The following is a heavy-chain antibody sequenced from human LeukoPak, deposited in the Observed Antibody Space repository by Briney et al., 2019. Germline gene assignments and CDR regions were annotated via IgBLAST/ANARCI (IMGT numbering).Heavy chain of an antibody. CDR2: IIPIFGTA. Sequence: SVKVSCKASGGTFSSYAISWVRQAPGQGLEWMGGIIPIFGTANYAQKFQGRVTITADESTSTAYMELSSLRSEGTAVYYCARDQNPYSGYDLSAFDIWGQGTMVTVSS. CDR3: ARDQNPYSGYDLSAFDI. J-gene: IGHJ3*02. CDR1: GGTFSSYA. D-gene: IGHD5-12*01. V-gene: IGHV1-69*13.